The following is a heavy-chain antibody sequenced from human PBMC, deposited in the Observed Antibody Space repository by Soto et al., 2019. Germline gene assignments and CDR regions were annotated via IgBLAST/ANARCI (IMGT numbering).Heavy chain of an antibody. D-gene: IGHD2-2*01. CDR2: IVVGSGNT. V-gene: IGHV1-58*01. Sequence: SVKVSCKASGFTFTSSAVQWVRQARGQRLEWIGWIVVGSGNTNYAQKFQERVTITRDTSKNQFSLKLSSVTAADTAVYYCASAYSVVPAAIGGYYYGMDVWGQGTTVTVSS. J-gene: IGHJ6*02. CDR1: GFTFTSSA. CDR3: ASAYSVVPAAIGGYYYGMDV.